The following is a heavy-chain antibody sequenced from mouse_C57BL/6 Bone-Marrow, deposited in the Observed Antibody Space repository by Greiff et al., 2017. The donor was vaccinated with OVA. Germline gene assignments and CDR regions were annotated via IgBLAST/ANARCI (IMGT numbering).Heavy chain of an antibody. CDR1: GYSITSGYY. CDR2: ISYDGSN. J-gene: IGHJ2*01. CDR3: AREALLDY. V-gene: IGHV3-6*01. D-gene: IGHD1-1*01. Sequence: EVQLQESGPGLVKPSQSLSLTCSVPGYSITSGYYWNWIRQFPGNKLEWMGYISYDGSNYYHPPLKNRISITRDTSKNQFFLKLNSVTTEDTATYCCAREALLDYWGQGTTLTVSS.